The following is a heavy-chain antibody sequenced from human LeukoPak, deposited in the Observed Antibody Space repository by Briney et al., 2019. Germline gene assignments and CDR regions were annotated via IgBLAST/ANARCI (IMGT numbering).Heavy chain of an antibody. CDR2: IYSGGST. CDR1: GFSVSTNY. D-gene: IGHD5-24*01. CDR3: ARSYNFDY. J-gene: IGHJ4*02. V-gene: IGHV3-66*01. Sequence: GGSLRLSCAASGFSVSTNYMSWVRQAPGKGLECVSDIYSGGSTYYADSVKGRFTISRDNAKNTLYLQMNSLRAEDTAVYYCARSYNFDYWGQGTLVTVSS.